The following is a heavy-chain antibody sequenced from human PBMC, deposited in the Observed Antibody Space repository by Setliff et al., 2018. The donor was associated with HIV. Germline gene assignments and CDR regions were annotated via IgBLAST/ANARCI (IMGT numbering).Heavy chain of an antibody. CDR1: GYSFTTYY. Sequence: ASVKVSCKASGYSFTTYYMQWVRQAPGQGLEWMGIINPSDGTTNYAQDFQGRFTMTRDTTTNTVYMELSSLRAEGTAVYYCVRERVGGYFDYWGQGTLVTVSS. D-gene: IGHD3-10*01. CDR2: INPSDGTT. CDR3: VRERVGGYFDY. V-gene: IGHV1-46*03. J-gene: IGHJ4*02.